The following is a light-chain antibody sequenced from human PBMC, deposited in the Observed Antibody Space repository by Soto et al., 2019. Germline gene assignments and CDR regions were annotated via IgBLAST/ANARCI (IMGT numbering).Light chain of an antibody. Sequence: DIQMTQSPSTLSASVGDRVTITCRASQSISSWLAWYQQKPGKAPKLLIYDASSLESGVPSRFSGSGSGTDFTLTISELEPGDFAVYYCQQYGGSSWTFGQGTKVDI. CDR2: DAS. CDR3: QQYGGSSWT. CDR1: QSISSW. V-gene: IGKV1-5*01. J-gene: IGKJ1*01.